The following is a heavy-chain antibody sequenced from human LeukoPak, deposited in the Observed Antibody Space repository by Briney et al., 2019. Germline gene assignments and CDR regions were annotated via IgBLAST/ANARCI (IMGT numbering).Heavy chain of an antibody. CDR1: AGSISGFF. V-gene: IGHV4-59*01. D-gene: IGHD5-18*01. CDR3: ARTYRYGSFPVYHFYMDV. J-gene: IGHJ6*03. Sequence: SETLSLTCTVSAGSISGFFWSWIRQPPRKGLEWIWYISYSGSTNYNPSLKSRVTISADTSKNQVSLKLSSVTAADTAVYYCARTYRYGSFPVYHFYMDVWGKGTTVTVSS. CDR2: ISYSGST.